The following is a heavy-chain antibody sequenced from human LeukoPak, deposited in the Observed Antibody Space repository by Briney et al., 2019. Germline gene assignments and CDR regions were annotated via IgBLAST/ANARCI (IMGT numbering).Heavy chain of an antibody. Sequence: ASVKVSCEASGGTFSSYAISWVRQAPGQGLEWMGRIIPIFGTANYAQKFQGRVTITTDESTSTAYMGLSSPRSEDTAVYYCARVAGIAAAFDYWGQGTLVTVSS. CDR3: ARVAGIAAAFDY. D-gene: IGHD6-13*01. V-gene: IGHV1-69*05. CDR1: GGTFSSYA. CDR2: IIPIFGTA. J-gene: IGHJ4*02.